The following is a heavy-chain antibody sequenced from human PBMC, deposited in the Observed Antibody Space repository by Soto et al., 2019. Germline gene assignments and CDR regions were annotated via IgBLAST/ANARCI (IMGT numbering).Heavy chain of an antibody. CDR1: GYTFTGYY. CDR3: ARDVGGWYGDYYYGMDV. D-gene: IGHD6-19*01. CDR2: INPNSGGT. V-gene: IGHV1-2*04. J-gene: IGHJ6*02. Sequence: ASVKVSCKASGYTFTGYYMHWVRQAPGQGLEWMGWINPNSGGTNYAQKFQGWVTMTRDTSISTAYMELSRLRSDDTAVYYCARDVGGWYGDYYYGMDVWGQGTTVTVSS.